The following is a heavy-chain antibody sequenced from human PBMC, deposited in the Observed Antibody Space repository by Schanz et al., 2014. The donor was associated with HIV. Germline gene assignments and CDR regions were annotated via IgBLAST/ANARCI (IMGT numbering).Heavy chain of an antibody. Sequence: QVQLVQSGAEVKKPGASVKVSCKASGYTFIGYDMHWVRQAPGQGLEWMGWINPSSGGTNYAQKFQGRVTMTRDTSISTAYMELSRLRSDDTAVYYCARGRSGYCSGGSCPYGRYYFDYWGQGTLVTVSS. V-gene: IGHV1-2*02. J-gene: IGHJ4*02. CDR2: INPSSGGT. CDR3: ARGRSGYCSGGSCPYGRYYFDY. D-gene: IGHD2-15*01. CDR1: GYTFIGYD.